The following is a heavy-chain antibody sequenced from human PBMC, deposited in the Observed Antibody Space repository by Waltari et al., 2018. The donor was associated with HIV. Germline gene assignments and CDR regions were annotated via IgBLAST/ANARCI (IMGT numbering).Heavy chain of an antibody. CDR1: GGSISSSNDY. V-gene: IGHV4-39*01. CDR2: IYYSGST. CDR3: ARWVGYSVYDVGFDY. D-gene: IGHD5-12*01. J-gene: IGHJ4*02. Sequence: QLQLQESGPGLVKPSETLSLTCTVSGGSISSSNDYWGWIRQPPGKGLEWIGSIYYSGSTYYNPSLKSRVTISVDMSKNQFSLRLASVTAADTAVYYCARWVGYSVYDVGFDYWGQGTLVTVSS.